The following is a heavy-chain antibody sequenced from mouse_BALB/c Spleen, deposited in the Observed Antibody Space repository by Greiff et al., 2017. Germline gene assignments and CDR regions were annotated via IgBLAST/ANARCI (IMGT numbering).Heavy chain of an antibody. CDR1: GFTFSSYA. J-gene: IGHJ2*01. CDR2: ISSGGSYT. V-gene: IGHV5-9-4*01. Sequence: EVKVVESGGGLVKPGGSLKLSCAASGFTFSSYAMSWVRQSPEKRLEWVAEISSGGSYTYYPDTVTGRFTISRDNAKNTLYLEMSSLRSEDTAMYYCARDGYGTFDYWGQGTTLTVSS. D-gene: IGHD1-1*01. CDR3: ARDGYGTFDY.